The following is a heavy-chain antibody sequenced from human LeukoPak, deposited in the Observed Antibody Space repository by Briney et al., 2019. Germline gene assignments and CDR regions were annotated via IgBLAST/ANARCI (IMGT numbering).Heavy chain of an antibody. CDR3: ARGVHFDFWSGYEDY. V-gene: IGHV4-39*07. CDR1: GGSISSSSYY. Sequence: SETLSLTCTVSGGSISSSSYYWGWIRQPPGKGLEWIGSIYYSGSTYYNPSLRSRITISVDTSKNQFSLKLSSVTAADTAVYYCARGVHFDFWSGYEDYWGQGTLVTVSS. J-gene: IGHJ4*02. D-gene: IGHD3-3*01. CDR2: IYYSGST.